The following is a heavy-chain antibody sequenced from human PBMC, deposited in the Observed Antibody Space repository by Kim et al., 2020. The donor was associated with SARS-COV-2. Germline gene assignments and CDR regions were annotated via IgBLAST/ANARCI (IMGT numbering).Heavy chain of an antibody. CDR2: IYHSGST. D-gene: IGHD2-2*01. CDR1: GGPISSSNW. CDR3: ARVEIVVPAARVQAFDI. J-gene: IGHJ3*02. Sequence: SETLSLTCAVSGGPISSSNWWSWVRQPPGKGLEWIGEIYHSGSTNYNPSLKSRVTISVDKSKNQFSLKLSSVTAADTAVYYCARVEIVVPAARVQAFDIWGQGTMGTVSS. V-gene: IGHV4-4*02.